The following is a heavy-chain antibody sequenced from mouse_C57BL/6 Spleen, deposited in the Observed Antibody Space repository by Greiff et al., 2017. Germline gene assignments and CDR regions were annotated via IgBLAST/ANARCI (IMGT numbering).Heavy chain of an antibody. V-gene: IGHV1-80*01. J-gene: IGHJ4*01. D-gene: IGHD3-1*01. CDR2: IYPGDGDT. CDR1: GYAFSSYW. Sequence: VQLQQSGAELVKPGASVKISCKASGYAFSSYWMNWVKQRPGKGLEWIGQIYPGDGDTNYNGKFKGKATLTADKSSSTAYMQLSSLTSEDSAVYFCARSGYEGAMDYWGQGTSVTVSS. CDR3: ARSGYEGAMDY.